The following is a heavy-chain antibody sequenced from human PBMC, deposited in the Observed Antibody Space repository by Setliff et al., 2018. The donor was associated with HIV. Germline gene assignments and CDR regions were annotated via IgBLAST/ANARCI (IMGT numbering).Heavy chain of an antibody. CDR1: GFTFSNAW. CDR3: TTVPLVVVAAKYFDY. CDR2: IKSKTDGGTT. D-gene: IGHD2-15*01. V-gene: IGHV3-15*01. J-gene: IGHJ4*02. Sequence: GGSLRLSCAASGFTFSNAWMSWVRQAPGKGLEWVGRIKSKTDGGTTDYAAPVKGRFTISRDDSKNTLYLQMNSLKTEDTAVYYCTTVPLVVVAAKYFDYWGQGTLLTVSS.